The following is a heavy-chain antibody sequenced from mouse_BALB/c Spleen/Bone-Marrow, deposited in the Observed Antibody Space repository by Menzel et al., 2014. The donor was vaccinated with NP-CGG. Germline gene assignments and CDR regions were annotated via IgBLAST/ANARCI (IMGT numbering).Heavy chain of an antibody. CDR2: ISCYNGAT. V-gene: IGHV1S34*01. CDR3: ARSEGIYYYGSGYALDY. Sequence: LVKTGASVKISCKASDYSSTDYYMHWVKQTHGKSLEWIGYISCYNGATSYNQKFKGKATFTVDTSSSTAYMQFSSLTSEDSAVYYCARSEGIYYYGSGYALDYWGQGTSVTVSS. CDR1: DYSSTDYY. D-gene: IGHD1-1*01. J-gene: IGHJ4*01.